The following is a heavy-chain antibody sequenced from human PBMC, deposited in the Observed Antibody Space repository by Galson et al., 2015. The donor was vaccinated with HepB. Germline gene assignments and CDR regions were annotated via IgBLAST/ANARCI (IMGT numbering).Heavy chain of an antibody. CDR3: ARDRVPAAFGYYYYYMDV. CDR2: ISSSSSYI. D-gene: IGHD2-2*01. V-gene: IGHV3-21*01. J-gene: IGHJ6*03. CDR1: GFTFSSYS. Sequence: SLRLSCAASGFTFSSYSMNWVRQAPGKGLEWVSSISSSSSYIYYADSVKGRFTISRDNAKNSLYLQMNSLRAEDTAVYYCARDRVPAAFGYYYYYMDVWGKGTTVTVSS.